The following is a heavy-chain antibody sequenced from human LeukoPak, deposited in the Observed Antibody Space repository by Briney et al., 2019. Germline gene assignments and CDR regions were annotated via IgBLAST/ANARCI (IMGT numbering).Heavy chain of an antibody. CDR2: IWYDGSNK. Sequence: GGSLRLSCAASGFTFSSYGMHWVRQAPGKGLEWVAVIWYDGSNKYYADSVKGRFTISRDNSKNTLYLQMNSLGAEDTAVYYCARAHIVVVVAATPGLGMDVWGQGTTVTVSS. CDR3: ARAHIVVVVAATPGLGMDV. J-gene: IGHJ6*02. V-gene: IGHV3-33*01. D-gene: IGHD2-15*01. CDR1: GFTFSSYG.